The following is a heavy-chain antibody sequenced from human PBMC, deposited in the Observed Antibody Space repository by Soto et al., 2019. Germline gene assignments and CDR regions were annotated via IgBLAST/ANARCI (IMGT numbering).Heavy chain of an antibody. CDR2: ISYDGSNK. D-gene: IGHD6-19*01. V-gene: IGHV3-30-3*01. Sequence: QVQLVESGGGVVQPGRSLRLSCTASGFTFSSYAMHWVRQAPGKGLEWVAVISYDGSNKYYADSVKGRFTISRDNSKNTMYLQMNRLRVEDTAVYYCARPYSSGWYGDLDCWGQGTLVTVSS. CDR1: GFTFSSYA. J-gene: IGHJ4*02. CDR3: ARPYSSGWYGDLDC.